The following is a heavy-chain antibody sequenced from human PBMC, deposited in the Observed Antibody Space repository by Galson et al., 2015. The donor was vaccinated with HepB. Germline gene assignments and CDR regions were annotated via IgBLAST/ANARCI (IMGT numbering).Heavy chain of an antibody. V-gene: IGHV3-48*03. J-gene: IGHJ4*02. CDR2: ISSSGSTT. Sequence: SLRLSCAASGFTFSSYEMNWVRQAPGKGLEWVSYISSSGSTTYYADSVKGRFTISRDNAKNSLYLQMNSLRAEDTAVYYCAYSTPEDYWGQGTLVTVSS. CDR3: AYSTPEDY. CDR1: GFTFSSYE. D-gene: IGHD4-11*01.